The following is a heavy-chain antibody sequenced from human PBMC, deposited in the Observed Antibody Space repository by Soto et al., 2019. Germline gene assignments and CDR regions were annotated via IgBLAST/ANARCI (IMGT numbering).Heavy chain of an antibody. CDR1: GGSFSDFY. CDR3: GPRGAVADPRGY. V-gene: IGHV4-34*01. J-gene: IGHJ4*02. Sequence: QVQLQLWGAGLLKPSESLSLTCAVYGGSFSDFYWTWIRQLPGKGLEWIGEINHSGNTNYHPSLTRRVAISVDTSKNQFSLYLGSVTAADTAVYYCGPRGAVADPRGYWGQGTLVTVS. CDR2: INHSGNT. D-gene: IGHD6-19*01.